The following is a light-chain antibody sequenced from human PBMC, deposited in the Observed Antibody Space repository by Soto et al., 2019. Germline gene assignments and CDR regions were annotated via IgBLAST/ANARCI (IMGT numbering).Light chain of an antibody. J-gene: IGKJ4*01. CDR2: RAS. V-gene: IGKV3-20*01. CDR1: QSVTSTY. Sequence: EIVLTQSPGTLSLSPGERATLSCRASQSVTSTYLAWYQQKPGQAPRLLIYRASRRQSGVPDRFSGGGSGTDFTLTISSLEPEDFAVYYCQQSSGSGSVTFVGGTKVDMK. CDR3: QQSSGSGSVT.